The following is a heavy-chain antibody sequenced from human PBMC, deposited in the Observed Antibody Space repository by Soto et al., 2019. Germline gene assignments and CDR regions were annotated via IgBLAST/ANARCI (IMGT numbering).Heavy chain of an antibody. V-gene: IGHV3-30*18. J-gene: IGHJ6*02. CDR2: ISYDGSNK. CDR3: AKDVVVGATTGLGDYYYYYGMDV. D-gene: IGHD1-26*01. Sequence: QPGGALRVSCSASGVTFSSYGMHWVRQAPGKGLEWVAVISYDGSNKYYADSVKGRFTISRDNSKNTLYLQMNSLRAEDTAVYYCAKDVVVGATTGLGDYYYYYGMDVWGQGTTVPVSS. CDR1: GVTFSSYG.